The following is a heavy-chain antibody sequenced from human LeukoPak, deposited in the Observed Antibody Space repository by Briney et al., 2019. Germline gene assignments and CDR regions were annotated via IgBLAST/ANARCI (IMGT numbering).Heavy chain of an antibody. CDR2: IRYDGSNK. V-gene: IGHV3-30*02. Sequence: GGSLRLSCAASGFTFSSYGMHWVRQAPGKGLEWVAFIRYDGSNKYYADSVKGRFTISRDNSKNTLYLQMNSLRAEDTAVYYCAKAKGRVLSSFFDIWGQGTMVTVSS. CDR1: GFTFSSYG. J-gene: IGHJ3*02. D-gene: IGHD3-10*01. CDR3: AKAKGRVLSSFFDI.